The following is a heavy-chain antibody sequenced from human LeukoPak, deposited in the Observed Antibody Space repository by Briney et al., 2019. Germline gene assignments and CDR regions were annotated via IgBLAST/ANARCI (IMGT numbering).Heavy chain of an antibody. CDR2: INPNSGGT. CDR3: ARARSYDFWSGYSRQEYYFDY. CDR1: GYTFTGYY. V-gene: IGHV1-2*02. J-gene: IGHJ4*02. Sequence: ASVKVSCKASGYTFTGYYMHWVRQAPGQGLEWMGWINPNSGGTNYAQKFQSRVTMTRDTSISTAYMGLSRLRSDDTAVYYCARARSYDFWSGYSRQEYYFDYWGQGTLVTVSS. D-gene: IGHD3-3*01.